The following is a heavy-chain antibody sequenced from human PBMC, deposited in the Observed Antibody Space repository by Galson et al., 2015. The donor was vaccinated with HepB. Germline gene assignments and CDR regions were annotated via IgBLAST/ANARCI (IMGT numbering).Heavy chain of an antibody. D-gene: IGHD6-19*01. CDR3: ARASSGWSYYFDY. CDR1: GFTVKSNH. J-gene: IGHJ4*02. V-gene: IGHV3-53*01. CDR2: IHSGGST. Sequence: SLRLSCAASGFTVKSNHMSWVRQAPGKGLAWVSVIHSGGSTYYADSVKGRFTISRDNSKNMLYLQMNSLRAEDTAVYYCARASSGWSYYFDYWGQGTLVTVSS.